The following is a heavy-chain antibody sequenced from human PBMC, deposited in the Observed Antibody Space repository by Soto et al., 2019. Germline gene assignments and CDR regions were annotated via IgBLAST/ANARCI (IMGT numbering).Heavy chain of an antibody. Sequence: GGSLRLSCATSGFNVGAFAVNWVRQAPGKGLEWVSGISVSDAFIYYADSVRGRFSISRDASENILYLQMNSLRVDDTALYYCTRETVAGITGLDYWGPGTLVTVSS. J-gene: IGHJ4*02. CDR2: ISVSDAFI. CDR3: TRETVAGITGLDY. CDR1: GFNVGAFA. D-gene: IGHD1-20*01. V-gene: IGHV3-23*01.